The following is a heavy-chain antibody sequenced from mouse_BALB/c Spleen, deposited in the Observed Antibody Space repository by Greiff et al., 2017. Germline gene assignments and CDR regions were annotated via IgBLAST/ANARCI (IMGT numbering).Heavy chain of an antibody. Sequence: EVQLQQSGPELVKPGASVKISCKASGYSFTGYYMHWVKQSHVKSLEWIGRINPYNGATSYNQNFKDKASLTVDKSSSTAYMELHSLTSEDSAVYYCAKIYGNGQAMDYWGQGTSVTVSS. CDR2: INPYNGAT. D-gene: IGHD2-1*01. CDR3: AKIYGNGQAMDY. V-gene: IGHV1-31*01. CDR1: GYSFTGYY. J-gene: IGHJ4*01.